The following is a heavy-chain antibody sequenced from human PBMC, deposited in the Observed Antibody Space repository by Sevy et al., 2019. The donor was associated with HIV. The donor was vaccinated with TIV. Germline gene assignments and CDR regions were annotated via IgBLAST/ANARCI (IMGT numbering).Heavy chain of an antibody. CDR2: ISSSGSTI. CDR1: GFTFSDYY. Sequence: GGSLRLSCAASGFTFSDYYMSWIRQAPGKGLEWVSYISSSGSTIYYADSVKGRFTISRDNAKNSLYLQMNSLRAEDTAVYHCAREPLGAKTPGYFDYCGQGTLVTVSS. V-gene: IGHV3-11*01. D-gene: IGHD3-16*01. J-gene: IGHJ4*02. CDR3: AREPLGAKTPGYFDY.